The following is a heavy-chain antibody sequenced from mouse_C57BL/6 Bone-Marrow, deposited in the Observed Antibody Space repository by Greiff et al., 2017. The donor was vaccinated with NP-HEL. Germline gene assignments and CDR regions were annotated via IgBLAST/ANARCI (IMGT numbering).Heavy chain of an antibody. D-gene: IGHD1-1*01. Sequence: VKLQESGPGLVAPSQSLSITCTVSGFSLTSYGVHWVRQPPGKGLEWLVVIWSDGSTTYNSALKSRLSISKDNSKSQVFLKMNSLQSDDTAMYYCARPYGSEGYAMYYWGQGTSVTVSS. CDR2: IWSDGST. J-gene: IGHJ4*01. CDR3: ARPYGSEGYAMYY. CDR1: GFSLTSYG. V-gene: IGHV2-6*03.